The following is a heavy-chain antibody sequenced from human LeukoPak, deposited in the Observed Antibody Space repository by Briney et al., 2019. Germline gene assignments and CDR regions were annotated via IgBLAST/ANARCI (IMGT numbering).Heavy chain of an antibody. Sequence: ASVKVSCKASGYTFTSYGISWVRQAPGQGLEWMGWISAYNGNTNYAQKLQGRVTMTTDTSTSTAYMELRSLRSDDTAVYYCARGVGRGYSGYDYRLGMDVWGQGTTVTVSS. CDR3: ARGVGRGYSGYDYRLGMDV. CDR2: ISAYNGNT. J-gene: IGHJ6*02. V-gene: IGHV1-18*01. CDR1: GYTFTSYG. D-gene: IGHD5-12*01.